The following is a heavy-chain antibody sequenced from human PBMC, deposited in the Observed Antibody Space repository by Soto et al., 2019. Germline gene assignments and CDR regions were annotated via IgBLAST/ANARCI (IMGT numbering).Heavy chain of an antibody. D-gene: IGHD4-17*01. V-gene: IGHV2-5*02. CDR2: IYWDDDK. J-gene: IGHJ3*02. CDR1: GFSLSTSGVG. CDR3: AHGGTVTFDAFDI. Sequence: QITLKESGPSLVKPTQTLTLTCTFSGFSLSTSGVGVGWIRQPPGKALEWLALIYWDDDKRYSPSLNSRLTITKDTSKHQVFPAVTNMDPVDTATYYCAHGGTVTFDAFDIWGQGTMVTVSS.